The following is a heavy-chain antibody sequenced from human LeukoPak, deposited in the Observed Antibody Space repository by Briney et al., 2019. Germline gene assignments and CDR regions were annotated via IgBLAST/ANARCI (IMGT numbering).Heavy chain of an antibody. J-gene: IGHJ5*02. CDR2: ISYDGSNK. CDR1: GFTFNNYA. Sequence: PGRSLRLSCAASGFTFNNYAMHWVRQAPGKGLQWVAVISYDGSNKYYADSVKGRFTISRDNSKNTLYLQMNSLRAEDTAVYYCAREVHFDDLRYFDWLFSPDNWFDPWGQGTLVTVSS. D-gene: IGHD3-9*01. V-gene: IGHV3-30*04. CDR3: AREVHFDDLRYFDWLFSPDNWFDP.